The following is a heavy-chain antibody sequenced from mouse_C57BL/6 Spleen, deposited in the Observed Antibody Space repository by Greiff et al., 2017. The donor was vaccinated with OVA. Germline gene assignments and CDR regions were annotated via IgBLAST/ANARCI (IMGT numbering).Heavy chain of an antibody. Sequence: QVQLQQSGPELVKPGASVKISCKASGYAFSSSWMNWVKQRPGKGLEWIGRIYPGDGDTHYNGKFKGKATLTADKSSSTDYMQLSSLASEDSAVYFCARNPSDYYGSSYGFAYWGQGTLVTVSA. CDR2: IYPGDGDT. V-gene: IGHV1-82*01. D-gene: IGHD1-1*01. CDR3: ARNPSDYYGSSYGFAY. CDR1: GYAFSSSW. J-gene: IGHJ3*01.